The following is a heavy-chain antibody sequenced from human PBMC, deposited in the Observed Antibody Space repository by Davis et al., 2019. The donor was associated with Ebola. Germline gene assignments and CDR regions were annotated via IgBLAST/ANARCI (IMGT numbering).Heavy chain of an antibody. J-gene: IGHJ4*02. V-gene: IGHV4-34*01. CDR2: INHSGST. Sequence: PSETLSLTCAVYGGSFSGYYWSWIRQPPGKGLDWIGEINHSGSTNYNPSLKSRVTISVDTSKNQFSLKLSSVTAADTAVYYCARLGGGSYSDYWGQGTLVTVSS. D-gene: IGHD1-26*01. CDR1: GGSFSGYY. CDR3: ARLGGGSYSDY.